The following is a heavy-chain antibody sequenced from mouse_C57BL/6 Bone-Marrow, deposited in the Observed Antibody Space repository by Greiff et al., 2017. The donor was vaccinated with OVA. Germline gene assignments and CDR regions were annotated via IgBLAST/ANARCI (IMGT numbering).Heavy chain of an antibody. Sequence: EVKLMESGGGLVKPGGSLKLSCAASGFTFSDYGMHWVRQAPEKGLEWVAYISSGSSTIYYADTVKGRFTISRDNAKNTLFLQMTSLRSEDTAMYYCARNYSSTLYYFDYWGQGTTLTVSS. V-gene: IGHV5-17*01. D-gene: IGHD1-1*01. CDR1: GFTFSDYG. CDR2: ISSGSSTI. CDR3: ARNYSSTLYYFDY. J-gene: IGHJ2*01.